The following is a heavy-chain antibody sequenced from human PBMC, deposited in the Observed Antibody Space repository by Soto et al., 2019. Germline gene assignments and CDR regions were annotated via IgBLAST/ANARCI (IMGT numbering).Heavy chain of an antibody. V-gene: IGHV1-8*01. Sequence: QVQLVQSGAEVKKPGASVKVSCKASGYTFTSYDINWVRQATGQGLEWMGWMNPNSGNTGYARKFEGRVTMTRNTSISTAYMELSSLRSEHTAVYYCARERAAAGSNWFDPWGQGTLVTVSS. D-gene: IGHD6-13*01. CDR3: ARERAAAGSNWFDP. CDR1: GYTFTSYD. CDR2: MNPNSGNT. J-gene: IGHJ5*02.